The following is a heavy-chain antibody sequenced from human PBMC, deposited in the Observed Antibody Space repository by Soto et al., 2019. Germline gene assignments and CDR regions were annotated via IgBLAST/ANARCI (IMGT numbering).Heavy chain of an antibody. Sequence: SETLSLTCTVSGGSISSSNYYWGWIRQPPGKRLEWIGSIYYSGSTYYNPSLKSRVTISVDTSKNQFSLKLSSVTAADTAMYYCARGGYCSGASCAYMGHYYYYGMDVWGQGNTVTVSS. V-gene: IGHV4-39*01. J-gene: IGHJ6*02. CDR2: IYYSGST. CDR1: GGSISSSNYY. CDR3: ARGGYCSGASCAYMGHYYYYGMDV. D-gene: IGHD2-15*01.